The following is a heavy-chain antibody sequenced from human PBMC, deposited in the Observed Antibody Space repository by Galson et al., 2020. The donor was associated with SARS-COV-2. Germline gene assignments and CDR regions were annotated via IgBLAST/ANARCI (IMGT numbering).Heavy chain of an antibody. J-gene: IGHJ3*02. D-gene: IGHD3-3*01. V-gene: IGHV5-51*01. CDR2: IYPGDSDT. Sequence: GESLKISCKGSGYSFTSYWIGWVRQMPGKGLEWMGIIYPGDSDTRYSPSFQGQVTISADKSISTAYLQWSSLKASDTAMYYCARRYDFWSGYPRRSVGAFDIWGQGTMVTSLQ. CDR1: GYSFTSYW. CDR3: ARRYDFWSGYPRRSVGAFDI.